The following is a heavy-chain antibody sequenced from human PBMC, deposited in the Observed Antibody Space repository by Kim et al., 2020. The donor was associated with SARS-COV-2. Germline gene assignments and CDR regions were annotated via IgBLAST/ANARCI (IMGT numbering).Heavy chain of an antibody. V-gene: IGHV5-51*01. CDR2: IYPDDSDV. Sequence: GESLKISCQGSGYSFSDYFIDWVRQKPGKGLEWMGVIYPDDSDVTYSPSFKGQVTISVDKSTGTAYLQWSSLRAPDTATYYCARRAMNERFLDFWGQGTRVTVSS. CDR1: GYSFSDYF. J-gene: IGHJ4*02. CDR3: ARRAMNERFLDF.